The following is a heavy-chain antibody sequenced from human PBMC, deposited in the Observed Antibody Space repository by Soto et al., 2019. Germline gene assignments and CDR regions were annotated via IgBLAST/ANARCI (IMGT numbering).Heavy chain of an antibody. Sequence: SETLSLTCAVSGGSVSSGVFSWNWIRQPPGQGLEWIGYISHGGSPHYTPSLRSRVSISVDRYTNVISLNLTSMTPADTAVYFCDRGHYYYAMDVWGQGTQVTVSS. CDR3: DRGHYYYAMDV. CDR2: ISHGGSP. V-gene: IGHV4-30-2*01. J-gene: IGHJ6*02. CDR1: GGSVSSGVFS.